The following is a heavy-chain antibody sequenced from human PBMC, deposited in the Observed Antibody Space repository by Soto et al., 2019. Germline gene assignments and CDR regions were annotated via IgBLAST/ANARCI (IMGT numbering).Heavy chain of an antibody. Sequence: SETLSLTCSVSGGSISSSNYYWGWIRQPPGRGLKWIGSVSYIGSAHYNPSLKSRITMSVDTSKNHFSLKLSSVTAADTAVYYCARLNFYGSGSCFDFWGQGYLVTVSS. D-gene: IGHD3-10*01. J-gene: IGHJ4*02. CDR2: VSYIGSA. CDR1: GGSISSSNYY. V-gene: IGHV4-39*02. CDR3: ARLNFYGSGSCFDF.